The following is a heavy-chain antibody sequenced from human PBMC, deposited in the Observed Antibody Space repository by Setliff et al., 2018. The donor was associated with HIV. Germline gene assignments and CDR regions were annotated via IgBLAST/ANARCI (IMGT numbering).Heavy chain of an antibody. CDR2: IDPDRGDT. J-gene: IGHJ4*02. CDR3: AWGTQRPIDS. V-gene: IGHV1-69-2*01. D-gene: IGHD3-16*01. Sequence: ASVKVSCKVSGYTFPDYYIQWIRQAPGKGLEWMGLIDPDRGDTVYAEKFQDRVTITADRSLDPAYMKLSSLRSEDTAMYFCAWGTQRPIDSWGKGTLVTVSS. CDR1: GYTFPDYY.